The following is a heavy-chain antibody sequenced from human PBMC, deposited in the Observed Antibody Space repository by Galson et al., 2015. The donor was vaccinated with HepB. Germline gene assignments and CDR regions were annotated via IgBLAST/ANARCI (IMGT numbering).Heavy chain of an antibody. CDR3: TTYQAGIPGRGY. Sequence: SLRLSCAASGFSFSNAWMNWVRQAPGKGLEWVGRITSKTKNDGVTTDYAAPVKGRFTISRDDSRNTLYLQMNTLITDDTAVYYCTTYQAGIPGRGYWGQGTLVTVSS. CDR2: ITSKTKNDGVTT. J-gene: IGHJ4*02. CDR1: GFSFSNAW. D-gene: IGHD2-2*01. V-gene: IGHV3-15*07.